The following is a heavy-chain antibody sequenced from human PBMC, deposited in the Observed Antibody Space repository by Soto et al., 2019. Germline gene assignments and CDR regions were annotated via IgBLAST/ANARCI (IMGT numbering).Heavy chain of an antibody. V-gene: IGHV3-21*01. CDR2: IANGDNHI. Sequence: EVQVVESGGGLVKPGGSLRLSCAASGFTFSEYSFLWVRQAPGTGLEWLSFIANGDNHIFYSDSVKGRFTISRDNAKNSVYLQLNSLRADDSAVYYCARENGHCTDACNRGAFDIWGQGNMVTVSS. CDR1: GFTFSEYS. J-gene: IGHJ3*02. D-gene: IGHD2-2*01. CDR3: ARENGHCTDACNRGAFDI.